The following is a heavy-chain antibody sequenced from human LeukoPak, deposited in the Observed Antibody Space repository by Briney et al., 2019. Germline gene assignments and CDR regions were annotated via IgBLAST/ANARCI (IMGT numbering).Heavy chain of an antibody. V-gene: IGHV3-23*01. D-gene: IGHD3-16*01. Sequence: GGSLRLSCAASGFTFSNYAMRWVRQAPGEGVDWVSTINATGGGTVYADSVKGQFTISRDNSRNTLLLQMNSPAVDDTAVYYCARDWGSLSSRLSPFDNWGQGILVTVSS. J-gene: IGHJ4*02. CDR3: ARDWGSLSSRLSPFDN. CDR2: INATGGGT. CDR1: GFTFSNYA.